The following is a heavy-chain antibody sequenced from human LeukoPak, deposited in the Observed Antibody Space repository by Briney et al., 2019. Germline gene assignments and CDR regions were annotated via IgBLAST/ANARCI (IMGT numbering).Heavy chain of an antibody. D-gene: IGHD1-26*01. CDR3: ARIRSGSYYQYYFDY. J-gene: IGHJ4*02. CDR2: IDWDDDK. Sequence: SGPALVKPTQPLTLTCTSSGFSLRTSGMCVSWIRQPPGKALEWLALIDWDDDKYYSTSLKTRLTISKDTSKNQVVLTMTNMDPVDTATYYCARIRSGSYYQYYFDYWGQGTLVTVSS. CDR1: GFSLRTSGMC. V-gene: IGHV2-70*01.